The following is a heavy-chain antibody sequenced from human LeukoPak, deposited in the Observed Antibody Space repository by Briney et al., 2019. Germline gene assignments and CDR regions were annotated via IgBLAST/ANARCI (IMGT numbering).Heavy chain of an antibody. CDR2: ISGSGGRT. J-gene: IGHJ4*02. Sequence: GGSLRLSCAASGFTSSSDAMSWVGQAPGKGLEWVAGISGSGGRTYYADSVKGRFTISRDNSKNTVYLQMSSLRAEDTAVYYCAKEARYSYGPLDFWGQGTLVTVSS. D-gene: IGHD5-18*01. CDR1: GFTSSSDA. CDR3: AKEARYSYGPLDF. V-gene: IGHV3-23*01.